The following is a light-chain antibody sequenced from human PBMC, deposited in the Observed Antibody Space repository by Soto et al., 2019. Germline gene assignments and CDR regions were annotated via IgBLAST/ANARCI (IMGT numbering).Light chain of an antibody. V-gene: IGKV3-20*01. CDR1: QSVSSSY. J-gene: IGKJ1*01. CDR2: AAS. Sequence: EIVLTQSPGTLSLSPGERATLSCRASQSVSSSYLAWYQQKPGQAPRLLIYAASSRATGIPDRFSGGGSGTDFTLTVSRLEPEDFAVYYCQHYDSSLTWTFGQGTKVEIK. CDR3: QHYDSSLTWT.